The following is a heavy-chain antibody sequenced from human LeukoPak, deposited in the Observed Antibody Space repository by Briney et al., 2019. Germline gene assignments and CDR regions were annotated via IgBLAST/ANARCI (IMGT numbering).Heavy chain of an antibody. CDR1: GGSLSSGSYY. V-gene: IGHV4-61*02. CDR2: IYTSGST. J-gene: IGHJ4*02. Sequence: SETLSLTCTVSGGSLSSGSYYWSWIRQPAGKGLEWIGRIYTSGSTNYNPSLKSRVTISVDTSKNQFSLKLSSVTAADTAVYYCARVVDYDSSGSIDYWGQGTLVTVSS. CDR3: ARVVDYDSSGSIDY. D-gene: IGHD3-22*01.